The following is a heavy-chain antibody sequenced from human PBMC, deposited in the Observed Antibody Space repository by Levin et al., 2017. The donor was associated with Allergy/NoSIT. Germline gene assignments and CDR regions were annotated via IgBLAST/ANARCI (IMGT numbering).Heavy chain of an antibody. CDR3: ARNTYYYDSSGSYGRYLDL. J-gene: IGHJ2*01. V-gene: IGHV1-18*01. CDR2: ISVDNGNR. D-gene: IGHD3-22*01. Sequence: ASVKVSCKASGYTFTGYGISWVRQAPGQGLEWMGWISVDNGNRHYAQKVQDRVTMTTDTSTSTAYMELRSLRSDDTAVYYCARNTYYYDSSGSYGRYLDLWGRGTLITVSS. CDR1: GYTFTGYG.